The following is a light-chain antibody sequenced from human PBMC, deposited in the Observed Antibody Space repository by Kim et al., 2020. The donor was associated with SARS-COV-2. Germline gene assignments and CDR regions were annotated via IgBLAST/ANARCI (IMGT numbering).Light chain of an antibody. CDR1: QSVGSSY. J-gene: IGKJ2*01. V-gene: IGKV3-20*01. CDR2: GAS. Sequence: EIVLTQSPGTLSLSPGDRATLSCRASQSVGSSYLAWYQQKPGQAPRLLIYGASSRATGIPDRFSGSESGTDFSLTISRLEPEDFAVYHCHQYGSSPHTFGRGTKLEI. CDR3: HQYGSSPHT.